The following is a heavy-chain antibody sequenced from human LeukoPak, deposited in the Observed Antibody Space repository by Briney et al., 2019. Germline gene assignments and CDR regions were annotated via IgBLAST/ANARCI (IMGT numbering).Heavy chain of an antibody. CDR3: AKDAQRGFDFSNSLES. CDR1: GFTFSHYG. CDR2: IWSDGTDK. V-gene: IGHV3-33*06. J-gene: IGHJ4*02. Sequence: PGGSLRLSCAPSGFTFSHYGMHWVRQAPGKGLEGVAVIWSDGTDKYYGDSVKGRFTISRDNSKKTVYLQMNSLRVEDTAVYYCAKDAQRGFDFSNSLESWGQGTLVTVSS. D-gene: IGHD4-11*01.